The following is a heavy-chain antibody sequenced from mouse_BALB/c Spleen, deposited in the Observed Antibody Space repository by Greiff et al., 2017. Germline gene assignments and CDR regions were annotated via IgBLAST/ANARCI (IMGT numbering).Heavy chain of an antibody. J-gene: IGHJ4*01. Sequence: EVQVVESGGGLVQPGGSRKLSCAASGFTFSDYGMAWVRQAPGKGPEWVAFISNLAYSIYYADTVTGRFTISRENAKNTLYLEMSSLRSEDTAMYYCARAPPNWAYAMDYWGQGTSVTVSS. D-gene: IGHD4-1*01. CDR1: GFTFSDYG. CDR3: ARAPPNWAYAMDY. CDR2: ISNLAYSI. V-gene: IGHV5-15*02.